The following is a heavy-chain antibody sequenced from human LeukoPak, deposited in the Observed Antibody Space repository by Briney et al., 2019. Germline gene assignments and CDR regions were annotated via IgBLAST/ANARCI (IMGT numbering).Heavy chain of an antibody. CDR1: GFTFSNAW. V-gene: IGHV3-15*01. CDR2: IKSKTDGGTT. CDR3: TVDLDDSSGSPYFDY. J-gene: IGHJ4*02. Sequence: GGSLRLSCAASGFTFSNAWMSWVRQAPGKGLEWVGRIKSKTDGGTTDYAAPVKGRFTISRDDSKNTLYLQMNSLKTEDAAVYYCTVDLDDSSGSPYFDYWGQGTLVTVSS. D-gene: IGHD3-22*01.